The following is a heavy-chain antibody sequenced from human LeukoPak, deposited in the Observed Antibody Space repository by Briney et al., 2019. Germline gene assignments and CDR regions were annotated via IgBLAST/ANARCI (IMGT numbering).Heavy chain of an antibody. Sequence: GGSLRLSCAASGFTFSSYWMHWVRQAPGKGLVWVSRINSDGSSTSYADSVKGRFTISRDNSKNTLYLQMNSLRAEDTAVYYCAKAHTPWFGELLLFDYWGQGTLVTVSS. D-gene: IGHD3-10*01. V-gene: IGHV3-74*01. CDR1: GFTFSSYW. CDR3: AKAHTPWFGELLLFDY. J-gene: IGHJ4*02. CDR2: INSDGSST.